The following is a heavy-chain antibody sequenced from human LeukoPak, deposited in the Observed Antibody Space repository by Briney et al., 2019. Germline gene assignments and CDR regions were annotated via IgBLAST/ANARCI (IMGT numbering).Heavy chain of an antibody. CDR3: ARLDYCSGGSCYGNNWFDP. CDR2: IYYSGST. J-gene: IGHJ5*02. CDR1: GGSISSYY. Sequence: PSETLSLTCTVSGGSISSYYWSWIRQPPGKGLEWIGYIYYSGSTNYIPSLKSRVTISVDTSKNQFSLKLSSVTAADTAVYYCARLDYCSGGSCYGNNWFDPWGQGTLVTVSS. D-gene: IGHD2-15*01. V-gene: IGHV4-59*08.